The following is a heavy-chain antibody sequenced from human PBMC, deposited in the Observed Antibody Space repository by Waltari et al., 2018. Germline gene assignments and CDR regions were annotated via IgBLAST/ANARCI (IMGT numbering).Heavy chain of an antibody. J-gene: IGHJ4*02. CDR1: GGPLSLTL. V-gene: IGHV4-59*01. CDR3: ARFVRGRYFDY. Sequence: QVQLQVSGPGLLKPSEPLSLACSVSGGPLSLTLWPWVRQAPGTGLEWVGNIDYTGSTNYTPSLRSRVTISVDTSKTQFSLRLSSVTAADTAVYYCARFVRGRYFDYWGQGSLATVSS. D-gene: IGHD6-6*01. CDR2: IDYTGST.